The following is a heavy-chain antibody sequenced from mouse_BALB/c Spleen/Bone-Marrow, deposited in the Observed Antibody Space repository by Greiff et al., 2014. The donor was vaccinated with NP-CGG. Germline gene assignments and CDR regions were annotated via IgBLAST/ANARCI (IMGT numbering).Heavy chain of an antibody. CDR2: INPNIGGT. Sequence: EVQLQQSGPELVKPGASVKISCKTSGYTFTDYTMHWVKQSHRKSLEWIGHINPNIGGTNYNQKFKGKATLTLDKSSRTAYMELRSLTSEDSAVYYCTRSRYGDYWGQGTTLTVSS. CDR3: TRSRYGDY. CDR1: GYTFTDYT. V-gene: IGHV1-18*01. D-gene: IGHD2-14*01. J-gene: IGHJ2*01.